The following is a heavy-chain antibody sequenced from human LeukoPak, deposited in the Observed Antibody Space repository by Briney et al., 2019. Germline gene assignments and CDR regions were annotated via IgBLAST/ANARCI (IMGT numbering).Heavy chain of an antibody. CDR3: TTDLAYSSSWYPRFDP. J-gene: IGHJ5*02. CDR2: IKSRTDGGTT. CDR1: GFTFSVAW. Sequence: GGSVRLSCAASGFTFSVAWMIWVRQATGKAVVWVGRIKSRTDGGTTDYAAPVKGRFTISRDDSKNTLYLQMNSLKTEDTAVYYCTTDLAYSSSWYPRFDPWGQGTLVTVSS. V-gene: IGHV3-15*01. D-gene: IGHD6-13*01.